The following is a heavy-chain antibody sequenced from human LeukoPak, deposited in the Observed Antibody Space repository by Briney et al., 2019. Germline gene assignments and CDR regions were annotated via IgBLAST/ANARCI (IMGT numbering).Heavy chain of an antibody. CDR1: GYTFTSYG. V-gene: IGHV1-18*01. CDR2: ISAYNGNT. D-gene: IGHD3-9*01. CDR3: ARAVLRYFDWLLSPPPYYFDY. J-gene: IGHJ4*02. Sequence: GASVKVSCKASGYTFTSYGISWVRQAPGQGLEWMGWISAYNGNTNYAQKLQGRVTMTTDTSTSTAYMELRSLRSDDTAVYYCARAVLRYFDWLLSPPPYYFDYWGQGTLVTVSS.